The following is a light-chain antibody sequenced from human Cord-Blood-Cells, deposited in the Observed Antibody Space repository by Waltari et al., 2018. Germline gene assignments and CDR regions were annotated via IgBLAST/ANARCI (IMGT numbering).Light chain of an antibody. J-gene: IGLJ3*02. CDR2: RKN. V-gene: IGLV1-47*01. Sequence: QSVLTQPPSASGTPGQRVTISCSGSSSNIGSNYVYWYQQLPGTAPKLLIYRKNQRPSGVPDRFSGSKSGTSASLVISGLRSEDEADYYCAAWDDSLSGWVFGGGTKLTVL. CDR1: SSNIGSNY. CDR3: AAWDDSLSGWV.